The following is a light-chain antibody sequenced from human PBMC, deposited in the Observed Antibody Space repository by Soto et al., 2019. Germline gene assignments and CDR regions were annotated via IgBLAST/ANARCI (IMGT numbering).Light chain of an antibody. J-gene: IGKJ1*01. CDR2: AAS. CDR3: LQHNSYPRT. V-gene: IGKV1-17*01. CDR1: QGIRND. Sequence: DTESSQSHTSHPASIGDRATITWRASQGIRNDLSWYQQKPGKAPKRLIYAASTLQSGVPSRFSGSGSGTEFTLTISSLQPEDFATYYCLQHNSYPRTFGQGTKV.